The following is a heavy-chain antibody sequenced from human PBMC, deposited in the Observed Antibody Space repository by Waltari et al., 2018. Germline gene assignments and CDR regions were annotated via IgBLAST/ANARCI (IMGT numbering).Heavy chain of an antibody. CDR3: ARRLGNSGFFWFDY. Sequence: QLQLQESGPGLVKPSETLSLTCTVSGGSISSSSYYWGWIRQPPGKGLEWIGSIYYSGGTYYNPSLKSRVTISVDTAKNQFSLKLSSVTAADTAVYYCARRLGNSGFFWFDYWGQGTLVTVSS. V-gene: IGHV4-39*07. CDR1: GGSISSSSYY. CDR2: IYYSGGT. D-gene: IGHD3-3*01. J-gene: IGHJ4*02.